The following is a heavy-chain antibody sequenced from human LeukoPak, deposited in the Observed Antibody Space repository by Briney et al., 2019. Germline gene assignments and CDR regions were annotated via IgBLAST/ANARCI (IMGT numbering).Heavy chain of an antibody. J-gene: IGHJ4*02. V-gene: IGHV3-7*05. CDR3: ARDRDWSFDY. Sequence: GGSLRLSQANTGMTFSGNGLIWVRPAPGKGMEWVAHIKPDGSEKYYVDSVRGRFTISRDNAENSLYLEMNSLRAEDTAVYYCARDRDWSFDYWGQGTLVTASS. CDR1: GMTFSGNG. D-gene: IGHD3/OR15-3a*01. CDR2: IKPDGSEK.